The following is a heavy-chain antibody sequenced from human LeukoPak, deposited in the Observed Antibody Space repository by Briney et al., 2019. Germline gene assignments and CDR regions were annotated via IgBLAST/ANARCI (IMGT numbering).Heavy chain of an antibody. V-gene: IGHV4-59*01. D-gene: IGHD6-13*01. CDR2: IYYSGST. J-gene: IGHJ3*02. CDR3: ARGQYSSSWYLSGFDI. Sequence: SSETLSLTCTVSGGSISSYYWSWIRQPPGKGLEWIGYIYYSGSTNYNPSLKSRVTISVDTSKNQFSLKLSSVTAADTAVYYCARGQYSSSWYLSGFDIWGQGTMVTVSS. CDR1: GGSISSYY.